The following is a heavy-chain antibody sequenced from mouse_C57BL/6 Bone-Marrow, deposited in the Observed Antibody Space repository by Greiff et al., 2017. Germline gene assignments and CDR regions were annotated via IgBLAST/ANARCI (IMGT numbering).Heavy chain of an antibody. V-gene: IGHV1-63*01. J-gene: IGHJ4*01. Sequence: VQLQQSGAELVRPGTSVKMSCKASGYTFTNYWIGWAKQRPGQGLEWIGDIYPGGGYTNYNEKLKGKATLTADKSSSTAYMQYDSLTSEDSAIYNCARLAGLLSYTMDYWGQGTSVTVAS. CDR3: ARLAGLLSYTMDY. CDR2: IYPGGGYT. D-gene: IGHD2-3*01. CDR1: GYTFTNYW.